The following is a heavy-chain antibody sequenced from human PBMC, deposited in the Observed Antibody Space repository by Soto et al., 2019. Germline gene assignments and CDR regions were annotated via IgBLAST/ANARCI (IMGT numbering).Heavy chain of an antibody. V-gene: IGHV3-23*01. Sequence: EVQLLEAGGGLVQPGGSLRLPCAASGFTFSSYAMSWVRQAPGKGLEWVSAISGSGGSTYYADSVKGRFTISSDNSKNTLYLHMNSLRAEDTAVYYCAKVNYDILTGYYLVTPSGDRSFDYWGQGTLVTVSS. J-gene: IGHJ4*02. CDR3: AKVNYDILTGYYLVTPSGDRSFDY. CDR1: GFTFSSYA. CDR2: ISGSGGST. D-gene: IGHD3-9*01.